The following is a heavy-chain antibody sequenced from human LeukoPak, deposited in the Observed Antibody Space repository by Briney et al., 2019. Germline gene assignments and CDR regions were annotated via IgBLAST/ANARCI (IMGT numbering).Heavy chain of an antibody. CDR2: IYHSGST. V-gene: IGHV4-30-2*01. D-gene: IGHD3-22*01. Sequence: SQTLSLTCTVSGGSISSGGYYWSWIRQPPGKGLEWIGYIYHSGSTYYNPSLKSRVTISVDTSKNQFSLKLSSVTAADTAVYYCARVHYDSSGYYYRGYYHMDVWGKGTTVTVSS. CDR3: ARVHYDSSGYYYRGYYHMDV. CDR1: GGSISSGGYY. J-gene: IGHJ6*03.